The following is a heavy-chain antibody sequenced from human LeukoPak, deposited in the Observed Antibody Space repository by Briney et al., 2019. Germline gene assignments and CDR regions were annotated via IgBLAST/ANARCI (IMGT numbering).Heavy chain of an antibody. D-gene: IGHD3-16*01. CDR2: ISYDGSNK. Sequence: GGSLRLSCAASGFTFSSYAMHWVRQAPGKGLEWVAVISYDGSNKYYADSVKGRFTISRDNPKNTLYLQMNSLRAEDTAVYYCAREGGALTPFDYWGQGTLVTVSS. CDR3: AREGGALTPFDY. CDR1: GFTFSSYA. V-gene: IGHV3-30*04. J-gene: IGHJ4*02.